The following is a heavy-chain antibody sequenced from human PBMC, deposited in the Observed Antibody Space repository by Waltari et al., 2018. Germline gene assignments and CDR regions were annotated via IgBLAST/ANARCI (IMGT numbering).Heavy chain of an antibody. Sequence: QVQLQESGPGLVKPSETLSLTCTVSGYSISSGYYWGWIRQPPGKGLEWIGSIYHSGSTYYTPSLKSRVTRSLDPSKNQFSLKLSSVTAADTAVYYCARVAEVLRFLEWFPGWFDPWGQGTLVTVSS. CDR1: GYSISSGYY. D-gene: IGHD3-3*01. V-gene: IGHV4-38-2*02. CDR3: ARVAEVLRFLEWFPGWFDP. CDR2: IYHSGST. J-gene: IGHJ5*02.